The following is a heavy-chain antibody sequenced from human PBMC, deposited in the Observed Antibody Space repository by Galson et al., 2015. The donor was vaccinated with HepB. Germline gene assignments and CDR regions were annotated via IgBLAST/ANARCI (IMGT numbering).Heavy chain of an antibody. Sequence: SLRLSCAASGFTFSSYAMSWVRQAPGKGLEWVSAISGSGGSTYYADSVKGRFTISRDNSKNTLYLQMNSLRAEDTAVYYCAKVSRPGYSPGDYFDYWGQGTLVTVSS. CDR2: ISGSGGST. CDR3: AKVSRPGYSPGDYFDY. D-gene: IGHD2-21*01. V-gene: IGHV3-23*01. CDR1: GFTFSSYA. J-gene: IGHJ4*02.